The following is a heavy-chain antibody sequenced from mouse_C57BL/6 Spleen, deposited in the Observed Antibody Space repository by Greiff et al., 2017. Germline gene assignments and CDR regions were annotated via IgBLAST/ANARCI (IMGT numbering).Heavy chain of an antibody. D-gene: IGHD1-1*01. Sequence: VQLQQSGPELVKPGASVKISCKASGYSFTDYNMNWVKQSNGKSLEWIGVINPNYGTTSYNQKFKGKATLTVDQSSSTAYMQLNSLTSEDSAVYYCARSGITTVVATYWYFDVWGTGTTVTVSS. J-gene: IGHJ1*03. CDR2: INPNYGTT. CDR1: GYSFTDYN. CDR3: ARSGITTVVATYWYFDV. V-gene: IGHV1-39*01.